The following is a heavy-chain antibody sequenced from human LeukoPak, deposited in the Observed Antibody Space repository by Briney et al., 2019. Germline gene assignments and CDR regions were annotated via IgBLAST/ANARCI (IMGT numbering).Heavy chain of an antibody. D-gene: IGHD3-9*01. CDR2: IYYSGST. CDR1: GGSISSSSYY. V-gene: IGHV4-39*01. CDR3: ARLYYDILTGYYNSFDY. Sequence: SETLSLTCTVSGGSISSSSYYWGWIRQPPGKRLEWIGSIYYSGSTYYTPSLKSRVTISVDTSKNQFSLKLSSVTAADTAVYYCARLYYDILTGYYNSFDYWGQGTLVTVSS. J-gene: IGHJ4*02.